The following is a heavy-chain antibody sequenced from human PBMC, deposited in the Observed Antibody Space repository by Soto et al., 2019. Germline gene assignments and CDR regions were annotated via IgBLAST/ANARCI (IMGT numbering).Heavy chain of an antibody. CDR3: ATTGPY. Sequence: PGGSLRLSCAASGFTFRSYSMNWVRQAPGKGLEWVSSISSSSSYIYYADSVKGRFTISRDNSKNTVSLQMNSLRDEDSAAYYCATTGPYWGQGTLVTVSS. V-gene: IGHV3-21*01. CDR1: GFTFRSYS. J-gene: IGHJ4*02. CDR2: ISSSSSYI.